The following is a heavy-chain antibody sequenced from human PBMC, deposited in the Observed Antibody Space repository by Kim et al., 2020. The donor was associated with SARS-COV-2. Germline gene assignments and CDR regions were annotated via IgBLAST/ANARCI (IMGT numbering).Heavy chain of an antibody. CDR2: IYYSGST. CDR1: GVSISSNNYY. CDR3: AREKEYYDYVWGSYRILGVDN. J-gene: IGHJ4*02. V-gene: IGHV4-39*07. D-gene: IGHD3-16*02. Sequence: SETLSLTCTVSGVSISSNNYYWGWIRQPPGKGLEWIGSIYYSGSTYYNSSLKSRVTITIDTSKNQFSLKLSSVTAADTAVYSGAREKEYYDYVWGSYRILGVDNWGQGTLVTVSS.